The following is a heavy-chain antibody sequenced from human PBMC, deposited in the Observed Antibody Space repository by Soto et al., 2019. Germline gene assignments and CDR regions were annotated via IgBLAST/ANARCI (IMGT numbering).Heavy chain of an antibody. D-gene: IGHD3-22*01. J-gene: IGHJ4*02. CDR2: INHSGST. Sequence: SETLSLTCAVYGGSFSGYYWSWIRQPPGKGLEWIGEINHSGSTNYNPSLKSRVTISVDTSKNQFSLKLSSVTAADTAVYYCARGRNKDSSGYYPTSYYFDYWGQGTLVTVSS. CDR3: ARGRNKDSSGYYPTSYYFDY. CDR1: GGSFSGYY. V-gene: IGHV4-34*01.